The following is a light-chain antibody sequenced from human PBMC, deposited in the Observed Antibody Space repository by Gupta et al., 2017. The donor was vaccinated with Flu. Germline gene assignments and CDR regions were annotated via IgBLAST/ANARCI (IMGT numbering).Light chain of an antibody. CDR1: QNSNGW. CDR2: KAS. CDR3: QQDNLCWT. V-gene: IGKV1-5*03. J-gene: IGKJ1*01. Sequence: DTQFTQSPSTLPASVGDRATISCRASQNSNGWLAWYQQRPGKAPKLLVYKASILESDVPSRFSGSGFGTEFTLTISRLQPDDFAAYYCQQDNLCWTFGQGTKVEI.